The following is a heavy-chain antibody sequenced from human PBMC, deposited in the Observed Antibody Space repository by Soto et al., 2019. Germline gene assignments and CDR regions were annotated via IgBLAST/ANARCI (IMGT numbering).Heavy chain of an antibody. D-gene: IGHD5-18*01. Sequence: QVQLQESGPGLVKPSQTLSLTCTVSGGSISSGGYYWSWIRQHPGKGLEWIGYIYYTGSTYYNPSRKSRVTISVDTSKNQFSLRLSSVTAADTAVYYCASRDVDTTMVGRDYWGQGTLVTVSS. CDR1: GGSISSGGYY. CDR2: IYYTGST. V-gene: IGHV4-31*03. J-gene: IGHJ4*02. CDR3: ASRDVDTTMVGRDY.